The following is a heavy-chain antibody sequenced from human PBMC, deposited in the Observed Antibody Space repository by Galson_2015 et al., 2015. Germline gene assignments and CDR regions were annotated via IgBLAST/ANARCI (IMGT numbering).Heavy chain of an antibody. V-gene: IGHV3-7*01. CDR1: GFTFSNHW. CDR3: ARSTSTNFVHFDY. CDR2: IKQDGSAK. Sequence: SLRLSCAVSGFTFSNHWMSWVRQAPGKGLEWVANIKQDGSAKYYVDSVKGRFAISRDNSKNTLYLQMNSLRAEDTAVYYCARSTSTNFVHFDYWGQGTLVTVSS. D-gene: IGHD2-2*01. J-gene: IGHJ4*02.